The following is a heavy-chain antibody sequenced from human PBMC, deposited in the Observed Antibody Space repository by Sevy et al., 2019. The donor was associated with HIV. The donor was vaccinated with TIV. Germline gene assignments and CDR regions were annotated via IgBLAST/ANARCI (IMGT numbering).Heavy chain of an antibody. D-gene: IGHD6-19*01. J-gene: IGHJ4*02. CDR3: AKEWTLLSDWYGEFDY. Sequence: GGSLRLSCAASGFTFTNYGMHWVRQAPGKGLEWVSGISNSGANTYYADSVRGGFTVSRDNSKNTVYLKLNSLRAEDTAIYYCAKEWTLLSDWYGEFDYWGQGTLVTVSS. CDR2: ISNSGANT. V-gene: IGHV3-23*01. CDR1: GFTFTNYG.